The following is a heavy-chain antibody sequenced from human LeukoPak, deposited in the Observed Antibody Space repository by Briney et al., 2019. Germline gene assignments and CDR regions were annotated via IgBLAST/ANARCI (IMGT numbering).Heavy chain of an antibody. Sequence: SETLSLTCTVSGGSISSYYWSWIRQPPGKGLEWIGYIYYSGSTNYKPSLKSRVTISVETSKNQFSLKLRSVTAADTAIYYCARETSRGDYSPDFWGQGTLVTVSS. V-gene: IGHV4-59*01. CDR2: IYYSGST. D-gene: IGHD2-15*01. CDR3: ARETSRGDYSPDF. CDR1: GGSISSYY. J-gene: IGHJ4*02.